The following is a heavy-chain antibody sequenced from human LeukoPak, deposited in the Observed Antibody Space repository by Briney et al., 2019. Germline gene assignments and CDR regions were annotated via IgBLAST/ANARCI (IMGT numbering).Heavy chain of an antibody. CDR1: GFTFSSYW. D-gene: IGHD2-15*01. Sequence: HPGGSLRLSCAASGFTFSSYWMHWVRQAPGKGLVWVSRINSDGSSTSYADSVKGRFTISRDNAKNTPYLQMNSLRAEDTAVYYCAREGSLSPYDYWGQGTLVTVSS. CDR2: INSDGSST. V-gene: IGHV3-74*01. CDR3: AREGSLSPYDY. J-gene: IGHJ4*02.